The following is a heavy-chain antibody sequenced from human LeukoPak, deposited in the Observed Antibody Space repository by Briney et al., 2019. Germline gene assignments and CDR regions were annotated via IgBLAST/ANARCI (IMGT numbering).Heavy chain of an antibody. V-gene: IGHV3-43*01. J-gene: IGHJ3*02. Sequence: PGGSLRLSCAASGFTFDDYTMHWVRQAPGKGLEWVSLISWDGGSTYYADSVKGRFTISRDNSKNSLYLQMNSLRTEDTALYYCAKDYRQQLVTGDAFDIWGQGTMVTVSS. D-gene: IGHD6-13*01. CDR2: ISWDGGST. CDR3: AKDYRQQLVTGDAFDI. CDR1: GFTFDDYT.